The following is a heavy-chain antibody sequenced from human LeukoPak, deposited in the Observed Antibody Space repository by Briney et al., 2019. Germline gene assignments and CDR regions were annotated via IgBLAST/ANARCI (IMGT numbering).Heavy chain of an antibody. J-gene: IGHJ5*02. V-gene: IGHV4-39*01. CDR3: ARVLSSGYWVDP. Sequence: SETLSLTCTVSGGSTTSSSYHWVWIRQPPGGGLEWIGSMFHGGSTYDNPSLKSRVTISGDASKNQFSLKLTSVIATDTAVYYCARVLSSGYWVDPWGQGTLVTVSS. D-gene: IGHD3-22*01. CDR1: GGSTTSSSYH. CDR2: MFHGGST.